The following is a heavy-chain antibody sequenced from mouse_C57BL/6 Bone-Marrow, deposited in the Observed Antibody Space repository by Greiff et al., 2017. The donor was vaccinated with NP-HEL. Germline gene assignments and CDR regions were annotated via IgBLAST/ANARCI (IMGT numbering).Heavy chain of an antibody. D-gene: IGHD2-3*01. J-gene: IGHJ1*03. CDR3: ARGGWLLLWYFDV. V-gene: IGHV5-6*01. CDR2: ISSGGSYT. Sequence: EVQRVESGGDLVKPGGSLKLSCAASGFTFSSYGMSWVRQTPDKRLEWVATISSGGSYTYYPDSVKGRFTISRDNAKNTLYLQMSSLKSEDTAMYYCARGGWLLLWYFDVGGTGTTVTVSA. CDR1: GFTFSSYG.